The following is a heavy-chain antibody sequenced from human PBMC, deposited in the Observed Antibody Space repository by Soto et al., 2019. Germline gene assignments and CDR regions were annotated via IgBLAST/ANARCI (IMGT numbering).Heavy chain of an antibody. J-gene: IGHJ4*02. Sequence: PSETLSLTCTVSGGSISSSSYYWGWIRQPPGKGLEWIGSIYYSGSTYYNPSLKSRVTISVDTSKNQFSLKLSSVTAADTAAYHCASGPGGPDGPGDYWGQGTLVTGSS. CDR3: ASGPGGPDGPGDY. D-gene: IGHD2-15*01. V-gene: IGHV4-39*07. CDR2: IYYSGST. CDR1: GGSISSSSYY.